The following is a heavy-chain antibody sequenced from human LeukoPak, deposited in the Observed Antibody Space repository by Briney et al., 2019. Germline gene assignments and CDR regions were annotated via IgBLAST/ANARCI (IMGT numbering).Heavy chain of an antibody. J-gene: IGHJ4*02. CDR3: AKDPAYYYDSSGYV. CDR2: ISGSGGST. D-gene: IGHD3-22*01. CDR1: GFTFSSYA. V-gene: IGHV3-23*01. Sequence: GGSLRLSCAASGFTFSSYAMSWVRQAPGKGLEWVSAISGSGGSTYYADSVKGRFTISRDNSKNTLYLQMNSLRAKDTAVYYCAKDPAYYYDSSGYVWGQGTLVTVSS.